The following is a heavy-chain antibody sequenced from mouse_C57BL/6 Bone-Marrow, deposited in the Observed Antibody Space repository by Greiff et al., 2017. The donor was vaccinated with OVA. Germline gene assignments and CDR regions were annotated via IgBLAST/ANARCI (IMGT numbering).Heavy chain of an antibody. J-gene: IGHJ4*01. CDR2: IYPGSGST. D-gene: IGHD1-1*01. Sequence: QVQLQQPGAELVKPGASVKMSCKASGYTFTSYWITWVKQRPGQGLEWIGDIYPGSGSTNYNEKFKSKATLTVDTSSSTAYMQLSSLTSEDSEVYYCARGVTTVVAYYYAMDYWGQGTSVTVSS. CDR3: ARGVTTVVAYYYAMDY. V-gene: IGHV1-55*01. CDR1: GYTFTSYW.